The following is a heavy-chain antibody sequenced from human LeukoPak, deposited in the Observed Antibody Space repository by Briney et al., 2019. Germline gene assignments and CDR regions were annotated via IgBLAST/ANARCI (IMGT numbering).Heavy chain of an antibody. D-gene: IGHD3-22*01. V-gene: IGHV3-23*01. CDR3: AKSSYYDSSGYYREYYFDF. Sequence: GGSLRLSCEGSAFIFSGHWMNWVRQAPGKGLEWVSSISGSGGSTNYADSVKGRFTISRDNSKNTLYLQMNSLRDEDTAVYYCAKSSYYDSSGYYREYYFDFWGQGTLVTVSS. CDR2: ISGSGGST. J-gene: IGHJ4*02. CDR1: AFIFSGHW.